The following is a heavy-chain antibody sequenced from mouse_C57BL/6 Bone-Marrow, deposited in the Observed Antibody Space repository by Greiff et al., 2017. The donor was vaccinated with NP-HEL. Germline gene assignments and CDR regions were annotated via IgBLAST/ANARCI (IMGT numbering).Heavy chain of an antibody. CDR1: GFTFSSYA. CDR2: ISDGGSYT. CDR3: ARAGSYGYFDV. Sequence: DVKLVESGGGLVKPGGSLKLSCAASGFTFSSYAMSWVRQTPEKRLEWVATISDGGSYTYYPDNVKGRFTISRDNAKNNLYLQMSHLKSEDTAMYYCARAGSYGYFDVWGTGTTVTVSS. J-gene: IGHJ1*03. V-gene: IGHV5-4*03. D-gene: IGHD1-1*02.